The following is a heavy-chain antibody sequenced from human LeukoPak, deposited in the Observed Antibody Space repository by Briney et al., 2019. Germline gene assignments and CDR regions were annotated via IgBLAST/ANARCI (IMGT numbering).Heavy chain of an antibody. Sequence: PGGSLRLSCAASGFTFSSYSMNWVRQAPGKGLEWVSSISSSSSYIYYADSVKGRFTISRDNAKNSLYLQMNSLRAEDTAVYYCARERGSGWYGQNDAFDIWGQGTMVTVSS. CDR2: ISSSSSYI. V-gene: IGHV3-21*01. D-gene: IGHD6-19*01. J-gene: IGHJ3*02. CDR3: ARERGSGWYGQNDAFDI. CDR1: GFTFSSYS.